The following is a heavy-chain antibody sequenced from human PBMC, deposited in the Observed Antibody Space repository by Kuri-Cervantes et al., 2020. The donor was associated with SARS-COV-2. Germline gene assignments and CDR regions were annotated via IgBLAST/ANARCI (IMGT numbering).Heavy chain of an antibody. Sequence: GESLKISCVASGFNFSRTDVHWVRQAPGKGLEWVAVISYDGKKKKCIGSGKGRFTISRDNSQNTVYLRMTNLRSEDTAMYYCAKDHFGVHDFWGQGTLVTVSS. CDR3: AKDHFGVHDF. V-gene: IGHV3-30*18. D-gene: IGHD2-21*01. CDR2: ISYDGKKK. CDR1: GFNFSRTD. J-gene: IGHJ4*02.